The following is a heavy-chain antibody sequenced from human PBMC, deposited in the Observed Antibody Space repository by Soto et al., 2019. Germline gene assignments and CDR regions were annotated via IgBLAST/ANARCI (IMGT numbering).Heavy chain of an antibody. Sequence: PSETLSLTCTVSGGSISSGDYYWSWIRQPPGKGLEWIGYIYYSGSTYYNPSLKSRVTISVDTSKNQFSLKLSSVTAADTAVYYCARVRDYDSSGYLTPYFDYWGQGTLVTGSS. V-gene: IGHV4-30-4*01. D-gene: IGHD3-22*01. J-gene: IGHJ4*02. CDR2: IYYSGST. CDR1: GGSISSGDYY. CDR3: ARVRDYDSSGYLTPYFDY.